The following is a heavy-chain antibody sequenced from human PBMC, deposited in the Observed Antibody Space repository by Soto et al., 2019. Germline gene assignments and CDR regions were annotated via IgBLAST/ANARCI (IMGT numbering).Heavy chain of an antibody. J-gene: IGHJ4*02. D-gene: IGHD3-10*01. V-gene: IGHV3-23*01. CDR2: ISGSGGST. Sequence: EVQLLESGGGLVQPGGSLRLSCAASGFTFSSYAMSWVRQAPGKGLEWVSAISGSGGSTYYADSVKGRFTISRDNSKNTLYLQMNSLRAEDTAVYYCALKVVWFGELLNWGQGTLVTVSS. CDR1: GFTFSSYA. CDR3: ALKVVWFGELLN.